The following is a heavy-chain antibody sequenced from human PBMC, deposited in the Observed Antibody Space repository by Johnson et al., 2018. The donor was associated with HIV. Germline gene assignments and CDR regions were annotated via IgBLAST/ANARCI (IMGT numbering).Heavy chain of an antibody. CDR1: GFTFSSYW. D-gene: IGHD1-26*01. V-gene: IGHV3-30-3*01. Sequence: QVQLVESGGGLVQPGGSLRLSCVASGFTFSSYWMHWVRQAPGKGLEWVAVISYDGSNKYFTDSVKGRFTISRDNSKNTLYLQMNSLRAEDTAVYYCAIIPPGGAGKGADAFDIWGQGTMVTVSS. CDR3: AIIPPGGAGKGADAFDI. J-gene: IGHJ3*02. CDR2: ISYDGSNK.